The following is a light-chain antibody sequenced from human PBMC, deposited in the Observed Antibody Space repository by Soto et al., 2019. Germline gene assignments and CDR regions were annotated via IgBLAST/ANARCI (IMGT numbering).Light chain of an antibody. J-gene: IGLJ1*01. CDR3: AAWDDSLSGSFV. Sequence: QSVLTRPPSASGTPGQRGTISFSGSSSNIGSNYVYWYQQLPGTAPKLLIYGNYQRPSGVPDRFSGSKSGTSATLAISGLRSEDEADYFCAAWDDSLSGSFVFATGTKVTVL. CDR1: SSNIGSNY. CDR2: GNY. V-gene: IGLV1-47*02.